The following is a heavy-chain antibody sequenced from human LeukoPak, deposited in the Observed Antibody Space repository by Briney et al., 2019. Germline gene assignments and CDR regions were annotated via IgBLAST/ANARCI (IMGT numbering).Heavy chain of an antibody. J-gene: IGHJ4*02. CDR1: GFTFDDYA. D-gene: IGHD3-22*01. Sequence: GGSLRLSCAVSGFTFDDYAMHWVRLVPGKGLEWVSGISWNSDTIGYGDSVKGRFTISRDNAKNSLYLQMNSLRAEDTAVYYCARDQADYYDSSGYYYPTYFDYWGQGTLVTVSS. V-gene: IGHV3-9*01. CDR2: ISWNSDTI. CDR3: ARDQADYYDSSGYYYPTYFDY.